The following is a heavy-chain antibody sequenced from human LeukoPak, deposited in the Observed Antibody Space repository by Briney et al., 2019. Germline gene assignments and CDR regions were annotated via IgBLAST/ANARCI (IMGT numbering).Heavy chain of an antibody. J-gene: IGHJ6*03. CDR3: ASVPQNTIFGVVNTYYYYMDV. D-gene: IGHD3-3*01. CDR1: GGSISSSSYY. V-gene: IGHV4-39*07. CDR2: IYYSGST. Sequence: SETLSLTCTVSGGSISSSSYYWGWIRRPPGKGLEWIGSIYYSGSTYYNPSLKSRVTISVDTSKNQFSLKLSSVTAADTAVYYCASVPQNTIFGVVNTYYYYMDVWGKGTTVTVSS.